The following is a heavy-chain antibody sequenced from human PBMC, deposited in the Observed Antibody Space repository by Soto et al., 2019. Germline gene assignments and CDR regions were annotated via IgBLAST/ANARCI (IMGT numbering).Heavy chain of an antibody. D-gene: IGHD1-1*01. CDR1: GGSFSDYT. CDR3: ARNGTLTGYSYGMDV. V-gene: IGHV1-69*13. Sequence: SVKVSCKGSGGSFSDYTINWVRQAPGQRLEWMGGIIPIFDTANYAEKFQGRVTITADESTSTSFMEVSSLRSEDTAVYYCARNGTLTGYSYGMDVWGQGTMVTVSS. J-gene: IGHJ6*02. CDR2: IIPIFDTA.